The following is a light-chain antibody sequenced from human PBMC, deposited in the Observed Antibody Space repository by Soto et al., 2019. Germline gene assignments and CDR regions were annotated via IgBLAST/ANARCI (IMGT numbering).Light chain of an antibody. CDR1: SSNIGDNY. V-gene: IGLV1-51*01. J-gene: IGLJ2*01. CDR2: DND. CDR3: GTWDSSLTAGV. Sequence: QSVLTQPPSVSAAPGQKVTISCSGSSSNIGDNYVSWYQQHPGTAPKLLIYDNDKRPSGIPDRFSGSKSGTSATLDITGLQTGDEADYYCGTWDSSLTAGVFGGGTKLTVL.